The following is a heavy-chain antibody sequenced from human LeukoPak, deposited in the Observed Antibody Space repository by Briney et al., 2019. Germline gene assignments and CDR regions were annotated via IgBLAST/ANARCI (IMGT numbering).Heavy chain of an antibody. CDR2: ISYDGSNK. V-gene: IGHV3-30-3*01. J-gene: IGHJ4*02. Sequence: PGRSLRLSCAASGFTFSSYAMHWVRQAPGKGLEWVAVISYDGSNKYYADSVKGRFTISRGNSKNTLYLQMNSLRAEDTAVYYCARSLRTDFDYWGQGTLVTVSS. CDR1: GFTFSSYA. CDR3: ARSLRTDFDY.